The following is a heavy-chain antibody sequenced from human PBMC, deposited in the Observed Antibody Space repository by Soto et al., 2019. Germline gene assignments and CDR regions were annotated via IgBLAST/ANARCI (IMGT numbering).Heavy chain of an antibody. V-gene: IGHV4-39*01. D-gene: IGHD2-2*01. Sequence: PSETLSLTCTVSGGSISSSSYYWGWIRQPPGKGLEWIGSIYYSGSTYYNPSLKSRVTISVDTSKNQFSLKLSSVTAADTAVYYCARLRDIVVVPAARFVDYWGQGTLVTVSS. CDR2: IYYSGST. J-gene: IGHJ4*02. CDR3: ARLRDIVVVPAARFVDY. CDR1: GGSISSSSYY.